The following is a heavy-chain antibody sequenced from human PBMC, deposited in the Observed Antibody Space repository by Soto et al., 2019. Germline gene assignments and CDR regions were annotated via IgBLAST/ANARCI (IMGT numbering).Heavy chain of an antibody. CDR1: GFTFSNYA. CDR3: ALRYCSRTTCPPLNSYFYMDV. Sequence: GGSLRLSCAASGFTFSNYAMTWVRQAPGKGLEWVSGISGSGGTTFYAGSVKGRFAISRDNSKNTLYLQMGSLRAEDTAAYYCALRYCSRTTCPPLNSYFYMDVWGKGTTVTVSS. V-gene: IGHV3-23*01. J-gene: IGHJ6*03. CDR2: ISGSGGTT. D-gene: IGHD2-2*01.